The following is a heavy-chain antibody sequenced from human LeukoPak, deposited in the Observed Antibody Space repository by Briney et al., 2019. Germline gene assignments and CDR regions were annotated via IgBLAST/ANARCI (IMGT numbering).Heavy chain of an antibody. D-gene: IGHD4-11*01. CDR2: ISSSSSYI. V-gene: IGHV3-21*01. CDR3: ARGMTTVTNNWFDP. J-gene: IGHJ5*02. Sequence: GGSLRLSCAASGFTFSSYRMNWVRQAPGKGLEWVSSISSSSSYIYYADSVKGRFTISRDNAKNSLYLQMNSLRAEDTAVYYCARGMTTVTNNWFDPWGQGTLVTVSS. CDR1: GFTFSSYR.